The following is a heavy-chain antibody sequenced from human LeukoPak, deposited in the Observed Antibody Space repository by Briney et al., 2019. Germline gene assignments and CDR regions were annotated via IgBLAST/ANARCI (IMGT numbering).Heavy chain of an antibody. CDR2: INSDGSST. Sequence: GGSLRLSCAASGFTFSSYWMHWVRQAPGKGLVWVSRINSDGSSTSYADSVKGRFTISRDNAKNTLYLQMNSLRAEDTAVYYCARGGSTVTTRKYYYYYGMDVWGQGTTVTVSS. V-gene: IGHV3-74*01. D-gene: IGHD4-17*01. J-gene: IGHJ6*02. CDR3: ARGGSTVTTRKYYYYYGMDV. CDR1: GFTFSSYW.